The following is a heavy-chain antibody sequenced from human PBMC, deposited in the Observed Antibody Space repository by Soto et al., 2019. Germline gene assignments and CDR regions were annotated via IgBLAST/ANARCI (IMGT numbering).Heavy chain of an antibody. V-gene: IGHV4-39*02. CDR1: GGSISSSSYY. CDR2: IYYSGST. J-gene: IGHJ4*02. D-gene: IGHD3-16*01. CDR3: AREGGVGTFGY. Sequence: SETLSLTCTVSGGSISSSSYYWGWIRQPPGKGLEWIGSIYYSGSTYYNPSLKSRVTISVDTSKNQFSLKLSSVTAADTAVYYCAREGGVGTFGYWGQGTLVTVSS.